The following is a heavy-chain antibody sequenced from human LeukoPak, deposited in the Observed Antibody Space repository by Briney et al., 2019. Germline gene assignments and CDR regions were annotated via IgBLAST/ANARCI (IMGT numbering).Heavy chain of an antibody. Sequence: GGSLRLSCVASGFTFSSYWMSWVRQAPRKGLEWVANIEQVGSEKNYVDSVKGRFIISRENAKKMLYLQMNSLRAEDTAVYYCARVAACDSSGYLFDYWGQGTLVTVPS. CDR1: GFTFSSYW. V-gene: IGHV3-7*02. CDR2: IEQVGSEK. D-gene: IGHD3-22*01. J-gene: IGHJ4*02. CDR3: ARVAACDSSGYLFDY.